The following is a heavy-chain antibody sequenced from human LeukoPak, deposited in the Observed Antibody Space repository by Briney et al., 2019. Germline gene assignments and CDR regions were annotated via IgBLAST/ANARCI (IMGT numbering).Heavy chain of an antibody. D-gene: IGHD2-21*01. J-gene: IGHJ5*01. CDR1: GDSINAGSHY. Sequence: SETLSLTCSVSGDSINAGSHYWGWIRQAPGKGLEWIGSIFYSGRTFYTPSLKSRVTLSLDTSKNQFSLGLTSVTAADTAVYYCARQVAVVEPTDPNWFDSWGQGTLVTVSS. CDR3: ARQVAVVEPTDPNWFDS. CDR2: IFYSGRT. V-gene: IGHV4-39*07.